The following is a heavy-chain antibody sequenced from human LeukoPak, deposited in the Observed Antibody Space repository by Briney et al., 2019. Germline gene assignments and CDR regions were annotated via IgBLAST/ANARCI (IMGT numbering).Heavy chain of an antibody. CDR2: IKQDGSEK. V-gene: IGHV3-7*05. D-gene: IGHD4-23*01. CDR3: ARGYNGGNPGGDYFDY. CDR1: GFTFSSYW. J-gene: IGHJ4*02. Sequence: PGGSLRLSCAASGFTFSSYWMSWVRQAPGKGLEWVANIKQDGSEKYYVDSVKGRFTISRDNAKNSLYLQMNSLRAEDTAVYYCARGYNGGNPGGDYFDYWGQGTLVTVSS.